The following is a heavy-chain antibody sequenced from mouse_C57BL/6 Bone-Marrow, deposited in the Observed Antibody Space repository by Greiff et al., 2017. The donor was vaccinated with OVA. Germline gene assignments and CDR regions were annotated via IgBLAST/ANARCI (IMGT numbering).Heavy chain of an antibody. Sequence: QVQLKQSGAELARPGASVKMSCKASGYTFTSYTMHWVKQRPGQGLEWIGYINPSSGYTKYNQKFKDKATLTADKSSSTAYMQLSSLTSEDSAVYYCARVNWPYWYFDVWGTGTTVTVSS. CDR3: ARVNWPYWYFDV. CDR1: GYTFTSYT. CDR2: INPSSGYT. J-gene: IGHJ1*03. V-gene: IGHV1-4*01. D-gene: IGHD4-1*01.